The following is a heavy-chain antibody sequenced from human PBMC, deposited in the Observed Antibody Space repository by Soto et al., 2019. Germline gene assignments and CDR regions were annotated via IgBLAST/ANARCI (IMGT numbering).Heavy chain of an antibody. V-gene: IGHV1-69*13. J-gene: IGHJ4*02. CDR1: GCTFSSYA. CDR2: IIPIFGTA. D-gene: IGHD3-3*01. CDR3: ARGTHGLTIFGVVYY. Sequence: VKVYCQASGCTFSSYAIIWVRHAPGQGLEWMGGIIPIFGTANYAQKFQGRVTITADESTSTAYMELSSLRSEDTAAYYCARGTHGLTIFGVVYYWGQGTLVTVSS.